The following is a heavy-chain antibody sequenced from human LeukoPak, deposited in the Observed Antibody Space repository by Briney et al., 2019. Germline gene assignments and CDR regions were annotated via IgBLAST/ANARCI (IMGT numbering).Heavy chain of an antibody. D-gene: IGHD3-9*01. J-gene: IGHJ4*02. CDR2: IRQDGGEK. Sequence: GGSLRHSCAVSGFTFTSFWMNWVRQAPGKGPEWVASIRQDGGEKYYVDSVKGRFTISRDNDKNSLFLHMSSLRAEDTAVYYCEGRATGLPEYWGQGSLVTVSS. CDR1: GFTFTSFW. CDR3: EGRATGLPEY. V-gene: IGHV3-7*01.